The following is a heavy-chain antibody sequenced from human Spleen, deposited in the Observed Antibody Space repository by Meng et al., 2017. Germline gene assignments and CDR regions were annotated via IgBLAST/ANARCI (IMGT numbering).Heavy chain of an antibody. V-gene: IGHV4-4*02. Sequence: QVQLQESGPGLLKPSGTLYLTFAVSGDSISSNTWWSWVRQPPGKGLEWIGEIYHGGSTNYIPSLKSRVTISIDKSKNQFSLDLSSVTAADTAVYYCTRNSYDSRHYVLGFWGQGTLVTVSS. CDR3: TRNSYDSRHYVLGF. CDR1: GDSISSNTW. CDR2: IYHGGST. J-gene: IGHJ4*02. D-gene: IGHD3-10*02.